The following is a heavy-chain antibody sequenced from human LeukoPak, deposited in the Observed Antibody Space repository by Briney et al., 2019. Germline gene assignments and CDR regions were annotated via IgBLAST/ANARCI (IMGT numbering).Heavy chain of an antibody. J-gene: IGHJ3*02. Sequence: SETLSLTCTVSGGPISSYYWSWIRQPPGKGLEWIGRIFTSGSTNYNASLKSRVTMSVDTSKNQFSLKLRSMTAADTAVYYCARAPVTVKDSFDIWGQGTMVTVSS. CDR1: GGPISSYY. CDR3: ARAPVTVKDSFDI. D-gene: IGHD4-11*01. V-gene: IGHV4-4*07. CDR2: IFTSGST.